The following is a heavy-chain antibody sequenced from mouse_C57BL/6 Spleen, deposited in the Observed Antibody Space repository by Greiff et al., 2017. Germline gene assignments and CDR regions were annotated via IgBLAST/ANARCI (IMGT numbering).Heavy chain of an antibody. CDR3: ARGDQGRFAY. Sequence: QVQLQQPGAELVKPGASVKLSCKASGYTFTSYWMQWVKQRPGQGLEWIGEIDPSDSYTNYNQKFKGKATLTVDTSSSTAYMQLSSLTSEDSAVYYCARGDQGRFAYWGQGTLVTVSA. CDR1: GYTFTSYW. J-gene: IGHJ3*01. D-gene: IGHD3-3*01. V-gene: IGHV1-50*01. CDR2: IDPSDSYT.